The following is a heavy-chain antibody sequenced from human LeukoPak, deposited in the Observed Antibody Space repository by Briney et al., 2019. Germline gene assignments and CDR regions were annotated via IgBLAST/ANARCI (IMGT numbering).Heavy chain of an antibody. CDR1: GGSISSYY. J-gene: IGHJ5*02. D-gene: IGHD3-22*01. CDR3: ARGFYDSSGYYPNWFDP. V-gene: IGHV4-59*07. CDR2: IYYSGST. Sequence: SDTLSLTCTVSGGSISSYYWSWIRQPPGKGLEWIGYIYYSGSTNYNPSLKSRVTISVDTSKNQFSLKLSSVTAADTAVYYCARGFYDSSGYYPNWFDPWGQGTLVTVSS.